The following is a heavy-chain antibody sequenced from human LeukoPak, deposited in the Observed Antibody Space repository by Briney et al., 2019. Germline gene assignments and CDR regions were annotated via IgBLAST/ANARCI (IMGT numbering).Heavy chain of an antibody. D-gene: IGHD3-3*01. CDR3: AREPSQTIFGVVIPTDY. CDR1: GYTFTSYG. V-gene: IGHV1-18*01. J-gene: IGHJ4*02. CDR2: ISAYNGNT. Sequence: GASVKVSCKASGYTFTSYGIRWVRQAPGQGLEWMGWISAYNGNTNYAQKLQGRVTMTTDTSTSTAYMELRSLRSDDTAVYYCAREPSQTIFGVVIPTDYWGQGTLVTVSS.